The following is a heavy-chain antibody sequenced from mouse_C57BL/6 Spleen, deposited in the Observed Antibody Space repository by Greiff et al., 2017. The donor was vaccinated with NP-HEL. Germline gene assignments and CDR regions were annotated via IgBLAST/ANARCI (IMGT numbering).Heavy chain of an antibody. CDR2: ISYDGSN. CDR3: AGDYGNPY. CDR1: GYSITSGYY. Sequence: EVKLQESGPGLVKPSQSLSLTCSVTGYSITSGYYWNWIRQFPGNKLEWMGYISYDGSNNYNPSLKNRISITRDTSKNQFFLKLNSVTTEDTATYYCAGDYGNPYWGQGTSVTVSS. V-gene: IGHV3-6*01. D-gene: IGHD2-1*01. J-gene: IGHJ4*01.